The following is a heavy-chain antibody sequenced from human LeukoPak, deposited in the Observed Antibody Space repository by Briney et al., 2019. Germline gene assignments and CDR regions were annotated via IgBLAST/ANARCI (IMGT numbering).Heavy chain of an antibody. Sequence: PGGSLRLSCAASGFTFSSYWMHWVRQSPGKGPVWVSRINRDGSSANYAGSVKGRFTISRDNAKNTLYLQMNSLRAEDTAVYYCARRVSAKSLDYWGQGTLVTVSS. CDR1: GFTFSSYW. CDR3: ARRVSAKSLDY. CDR2: INRDGSSA. J-gene: IGHJ4*02. D-gene: IGHD5-18*01. V-gene: IGHV3-74*01.